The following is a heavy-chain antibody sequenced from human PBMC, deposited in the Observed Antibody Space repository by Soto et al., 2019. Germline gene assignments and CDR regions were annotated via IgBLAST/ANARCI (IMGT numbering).Heavy chain of an antibody. J-gene: IGHJ4*02. V-gene: IGHV1-46*01. CDR3: ARAAMAVAGDY. D-gene: IGHD6-19*01. CDR2: INPSGGST. Sequence: QVQLVQSGAEVKKPGASVKVSCKASGYTFTSYYMHWVRQAPGQGLEWMGIINPSGGSTSYAQKFQGRVTMTRDTTTSTVYMELSSLRSEDTAVYYCARAAMAVAGDYWGQGTLVTVSS. CDR1: GYTFTSYY.